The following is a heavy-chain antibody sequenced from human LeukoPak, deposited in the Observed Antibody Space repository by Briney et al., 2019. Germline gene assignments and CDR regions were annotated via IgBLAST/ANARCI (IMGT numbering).Heavy chain of an antibody. J-gene: IGHJ5*02. CDR3: ARRGIAARRRAYNWFDP. V-gene: IGHV1-2*02. CDR2: INPNSGGT. D-gene: IGHD6-6*01. Sequence: ASVKVSCKASGYTFTGYYMHWVRQAPGQGLEWMGWINPNSGGTNYAQKFQGRVTMTRDTSISTAYMELSRLRSDDTAVYYCARRGIAARRRAYNWFDPWGQGTLVTVSS. CDR1: GYTFTGYY.